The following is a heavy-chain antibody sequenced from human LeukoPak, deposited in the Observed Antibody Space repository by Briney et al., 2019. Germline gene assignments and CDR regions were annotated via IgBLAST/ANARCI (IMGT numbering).Heavy chain of an antibody. CDR1: GFTFITYD. V-gene: IGHV3-30*02. D-gene: IGHD3-10*01. CDR3: AKDYYYGSGSPYY. Sequence: GGSLRLSCAASGFTFITYDMHWVRQAPGKGLEWVASIRYDGSNTYYADSVKGRFTISRDNSKNTLYLRMSSLRADDTALYYCAKDYYYGSGSPYYWGQGTLVTVSS. CDR2: IRYDGSNT. J-gene: IGHJ4*02.